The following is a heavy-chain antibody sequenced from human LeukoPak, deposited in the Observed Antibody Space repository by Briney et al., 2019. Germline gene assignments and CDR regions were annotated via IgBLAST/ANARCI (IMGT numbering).Heavy chain of an antibody. CDR3: ARGALAKDGDYPHWFDP. J-gene: IGHJ5*02. Sequence: SETLSLTCTVSGASISSYYWSWVRQPAGEGLEWIGRIYTSGSTNYKPSLKSRVTMSVDTSKNQFSLKLTSVTAADTAVYYCARGALAKDGDYPHWFDPWGQGTLVTVSS. D-gene: IGHD4-17*01. CDR1: GASISSYY. V-gene: IGHV4-4*07. CDR2: IYTSGST.